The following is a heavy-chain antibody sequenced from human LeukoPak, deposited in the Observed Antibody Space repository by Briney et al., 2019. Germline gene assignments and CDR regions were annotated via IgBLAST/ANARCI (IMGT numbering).Heavy chain of an antibody. D-gene: IGHD3-10*01. CDR1: GYSFTSYW. V-gene: IGHV5-51*01. Sequence: GESLKISCKGSGYSFTSYWIGWVRQMPGKGLEWMGIIYPGDYDTRYSPSFQGQVTISADKSISTGYLQWSSLKASDTAMYYCARHGMEGRITMVRGDDYYYYGMDVWAKGPRSPSP. J-gene: IGHJ6*02. CDR2: IYPGDYDT. CDR3: ARHGMEGRITMVRGDDYYYYGMDV.